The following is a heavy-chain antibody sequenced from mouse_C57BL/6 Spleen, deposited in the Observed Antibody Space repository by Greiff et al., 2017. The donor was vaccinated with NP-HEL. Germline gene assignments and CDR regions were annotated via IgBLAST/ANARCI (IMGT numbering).Heavy chain of an antibody. CDR3: TRRKYSYGSSHFDY. D-gene: IGHD1-1*01. CDR2: IDPETGGT. CDR1: GYTFTDYE. J-gene: IGHJ2*01. Sequence: QVQLQQSGAELVRPGASVTLSCKASGYTFTDYEMHWVKQTPVHGLEWIGAIDPETGGTAYNQKFKGKAILTADKSSSTAYMELRSLTSEDSAVYYCTRRKYSYGSSHFDYWGQGTTLTVSS. V-gene: IGHV1-15*01.